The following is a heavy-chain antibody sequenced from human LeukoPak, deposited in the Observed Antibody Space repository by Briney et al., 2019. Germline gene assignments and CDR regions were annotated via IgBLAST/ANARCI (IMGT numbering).Heavy chain of an antibody. CDR3: AKDHTYSGSSDY. D-gene: IGHD1-26*01. CDR2: ISYDGSNK. J-gene: IGHJ4*02. CDR1: GFTFSSYG. Sequence: QPGGSPRLSCAASGFTFSSYGMHWVRQAPGKGLEWVAVISYDGSNKYYADSVKGRFTISRDNSKNTLYLQMNSLRAEDTAVYYCAKDHTYSGSSDYWGQGTLVTVSS. V-gene: IGHV3-30*18.